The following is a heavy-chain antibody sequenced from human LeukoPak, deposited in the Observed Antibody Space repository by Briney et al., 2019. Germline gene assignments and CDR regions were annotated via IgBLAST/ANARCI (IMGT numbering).Heavy chain of an antibody. J-gene: IGHJ3*02. V-gene: IGHV3-7*03. D-gene: IGHD2-21*02. Sequence: GGSLRLSCAASGFTFSSYWMSWVRQAPGKGLEWVANIKQDGTEKYYVDSVKGRFTISRDNAKNSLYLQMNSLRAEDTAVYYCAGVGVVTVDDAFDIWGQGTMVTVSS. CDR1: GFTFSSYW. CDR3: AGVGVVTVDDAFDI. CDR2: IKQDGTEK.